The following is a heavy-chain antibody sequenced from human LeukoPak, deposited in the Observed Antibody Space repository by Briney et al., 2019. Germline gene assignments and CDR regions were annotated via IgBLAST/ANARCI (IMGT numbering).Heavy chain of an antibody. CDR3: ARNLYDFLTGFDS. CDR2: IRSSSSII. J-gene: IGHJ4*02. Sequence: GGSLRLSCAASGFTFSTYSMNWVRESPGEGLEWVSYIRSSSSIIHYADSVKGRFTISRDNAKSSLYLQMNSLRDEDTAVYYCARNLYDFLTGFDSWGQGTLVTFSS. CDR1: GFTFSTYS. D-gene: IGHD3-9*01. V-gene: IGHV3-48*02.